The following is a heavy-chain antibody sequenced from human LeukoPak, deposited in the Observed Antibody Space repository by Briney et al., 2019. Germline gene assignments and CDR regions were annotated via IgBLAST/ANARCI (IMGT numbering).Heavy chain of an antibody. V-gene: IGHV3-7*04. D-gene: IGHD6-19*01. J-gene: IGHJ4*02. CDR2: IKEDGSEK. CDR3: GGGSGWSHGY. CDR1: GITFSNYW. Sequence: GGSLRLSCAASGITFSNYWMSWVRQAPGKGLEWVANIKEDGSEKYYVDSVKGRFTISRDNAKNPLNLQMNSLRVEDTAVYYCGGGSGWSHGYWGQGNLVTVSS.